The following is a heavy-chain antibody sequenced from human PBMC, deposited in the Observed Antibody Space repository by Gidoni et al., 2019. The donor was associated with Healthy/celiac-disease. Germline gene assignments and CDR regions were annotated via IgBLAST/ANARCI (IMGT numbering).Heavy chain of an antibody. D-gene: IGHD6-19*01. V-gene: IGHV4-38-2*01. CDR2: IYHSGST. CDR3: ARSEIAVAGGGHYYYYGMDV. J-gene: IGHJ6*02. CDR1: GYSISCGYY. Sequence: QVQLQESGPGLVKPSETLSLTCAVSGYSISCGYYWGWIRQPPGKGLEWIGSIYHSGSTYYNPSLKSRVTISVDTSKNQFSLKLSSVTAADTAVYYCARSEIAVAGGGHYYYYGMDVWGQGTTVTVSS.